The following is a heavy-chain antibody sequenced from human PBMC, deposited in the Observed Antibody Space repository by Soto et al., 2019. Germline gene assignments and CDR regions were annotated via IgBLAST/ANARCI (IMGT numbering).Heavy chain of an antibody. J-gene: IGHJ4*02. V-gene: IGHV4-38-2*02. CDR2: IYHSGST. CDR1: GYSISSGYY. CDR3: ARDSYDSSGYYDY. D-gene: IGHD3-22*01. Sequence: SETLSLTCAVSGYSISSGYYWGWIRQPPGKGLEWIGSIYHSGSTYYNPSLKSRVTISVDTSKNQFSLKLSSVTAADTAVYYCARDSYDSSGYYDYWGQGTLVTV.